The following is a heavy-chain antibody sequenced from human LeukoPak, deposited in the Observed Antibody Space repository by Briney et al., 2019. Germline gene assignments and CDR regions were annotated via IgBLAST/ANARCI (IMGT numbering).Heavy chain of an antibody. CDR2: INPNSGGT. J-gene: IGHJ4*02. V-gene: IGHV1-2*02. CDR3: ARVSPSGPGAVKYATNEKHFDY. Sequence: GASVKVSCKASGYTFTGYYTHWVRQAPGQGLEWMGWINPNSGGTNYAQKFQGRVTMTRDTSISTAYMELSRLRSDDTAVYYCARVSPSGPGAVKYATNEKHFDYWGQGTLVTVPS. CDR1: GYTFTGYY. D-gene: IGHD1-1*01.